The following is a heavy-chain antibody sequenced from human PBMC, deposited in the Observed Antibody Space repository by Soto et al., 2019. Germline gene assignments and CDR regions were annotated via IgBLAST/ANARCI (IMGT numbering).Heavy chain of an antibody. D-gene: IGHD2-2*02. CDR3: AKGYQLLYRMYNWFDP. CDR2: ISYSGTT. V-gene: IGHV4-59*01. CDR1: GGSISNYY. J-gene: IGHJ5*02. Sequence: PGETRSLTCTVSGGSISNYYWSWIRQPPGKGLDYIGYISYSGTTNYNPSLKSRVTISVDTSKNQLSLKLTSVTAADTAMYYCAKGYQLLYRMYNWFDPWGQGTLVTVSS.